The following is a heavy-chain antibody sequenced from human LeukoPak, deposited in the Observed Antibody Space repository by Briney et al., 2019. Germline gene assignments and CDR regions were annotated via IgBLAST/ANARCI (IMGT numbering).Heavy chain of an antibody. J-gene: IGHJ4*02. CDR1: GYTFTSYG. D-gene: IGHD3-10*01. CDR2: ISAYNGNT. V-gene: IGHV1-18*01. Sequence: ASVKVSCKASGYTFTSYGISWVRQAPGQGLEWMGWISAYNGNTNYAQKLQGRVTMTTDTSTSTAYMELRSLRSDDTAVYYCARADPLYYYGSGSYYPLDYWGQGTLVTVSS. CDR3: ARADPLYYYGSGSYYPLDY.